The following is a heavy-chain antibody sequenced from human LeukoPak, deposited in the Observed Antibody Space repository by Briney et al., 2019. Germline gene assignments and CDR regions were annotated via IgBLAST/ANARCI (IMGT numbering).Heavy chain of an antibody. CDR2: IYSGGST. CDR3: ARDSYGDYNYFDY. V-gene: IGHV3-53*01. D-gene: IGHD4-17*01. J-gene: IGHJ4*02. Sequence: QPGGSLRLSCAASGFTVSSNYMSWVRQAPGKGLEWVSVIYSGGSTYYADSVKGRFTISRDNSKNTLYLQMNSLRAEDTAVYYCARDSYGDYNYFDYWGQGTLVTVSS. CDR1: GFTVSSNY.